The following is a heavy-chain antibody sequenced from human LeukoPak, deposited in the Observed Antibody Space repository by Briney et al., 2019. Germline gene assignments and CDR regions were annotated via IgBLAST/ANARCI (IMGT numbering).Heavy chain of an antibody. D-gene: IGHD1-14*01. CDR3: TRMTTGNDY. Sequence: PSETLSLTCAVSGVSFNDYYWSWVRQSPGKGLEWIGEINHSGYTNDSPSLKSRVTISIDTSRKQFSLNLRSVTVADTAVYYCTRMTTGNDYWGQATLVTGAS. CDR2: INHSGYT. CDR1: GVSFNDYY. V-gene: IGHV4-34*01. J-gene: IGHJ4*02.